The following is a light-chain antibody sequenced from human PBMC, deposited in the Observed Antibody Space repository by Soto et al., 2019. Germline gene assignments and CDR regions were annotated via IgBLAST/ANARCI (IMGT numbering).Light chain of an antibody. J-gene: IGLJ1*01. CDR3: SSYTSSNTLV. CDR1: SSDIGGYNY. CDR2: EVT. V-gene: IGLV2-14*01. Sequence: QSALTQPASVSGSPGQSITISCTGGSSDIGGYNYVSWFQQHPGKAPKLMIYEVTNRPSGVSNRFSGSKSGSTASLTISGLQAEDEADYYSSSYTSSNTLVFGTGTKLTVL.